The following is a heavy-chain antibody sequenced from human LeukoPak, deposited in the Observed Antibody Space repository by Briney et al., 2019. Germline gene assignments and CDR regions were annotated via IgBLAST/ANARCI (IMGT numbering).Heavy chain of an antibody. D-gene: IGHD3-22*01. V-gene: IGHV4-34*01. CDR3: ARGPYYYDSSGYHYFDY. Sequence: SETLSLTCAVYGGTFSGYYWSWIRQPPGKGLEWIGEINHSGSTNYNPSLKSRVTISVDTSKNQFSLKLSSVIAADTAVYYCARGPYYYDSSGYHYFDYWGQGTLATVSS. CDR1: GGTFSGYY. CDR2: INHSGST. J-gene: IGHJ4*02.